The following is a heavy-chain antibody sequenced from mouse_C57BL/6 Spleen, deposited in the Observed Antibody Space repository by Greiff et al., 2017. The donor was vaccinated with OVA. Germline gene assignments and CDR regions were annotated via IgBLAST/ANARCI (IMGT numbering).Heavy chain of an antibody. J-gene: IGHJ2*01. V-gene: IGHV1-26*01. D-gene: IGHD1-1*01. CDR3: ARSRYYGIYFDY. CDR1: GYTFTDYY. Sequence: VQLQQSGPELVKPGASVKISCKASGYTFTDYYMNWVKQSHGKSLEWIGDINTNNGGTSYNQKFKGKATLTVDKSSSTAYMELRSLTSEDSAVYYCARSRYYGIYFDYWGQGTTLTVSS. CDR2: INTNNGGT.